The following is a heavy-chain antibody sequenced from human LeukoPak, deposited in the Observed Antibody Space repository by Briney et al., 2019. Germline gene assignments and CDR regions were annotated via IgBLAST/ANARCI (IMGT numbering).Heavy chain of an antibody. D-gene: IGHD3-10*01. CDR2: INSDGSST. J-gene: IGHJ4*02. V-gene: IGHV3-74*01. CDR1: GFTFSSYW. Sequence: GGSLRLSCAASGFTFSSYWMHWVRQAPGKGLVWVSRINSDGSSTSYADSVKGRFTISRDNAKNSLYLQMNSLRAEDTAVYYCARDSLEIWFGESYYFDYWGQGTLVTVSS. CDR3: ARDSLEIWFGESYYFDY.